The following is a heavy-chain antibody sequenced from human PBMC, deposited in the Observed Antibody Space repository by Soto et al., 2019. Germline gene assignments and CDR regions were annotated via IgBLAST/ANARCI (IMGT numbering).Heavy chain of an antibody. J-gene: IGHJ4*02. CDR2: ISSSSSYI. CDR3: ARLYGDAFRNSVDY. Sequence: GSLRLSCAASVFTFSSYSMNWVRQAPGKGLEWVSSISSSSSYIYYADSVKGRFTISRDNAKNSLYLQMNSLRAEDTAVYYCARLYGDAFRNSVDYWGQGTLVTVSS. CDR1: VFTFSSYS. D-gene: IGHD4-17*01. V-gene: IGHV3-21*01.